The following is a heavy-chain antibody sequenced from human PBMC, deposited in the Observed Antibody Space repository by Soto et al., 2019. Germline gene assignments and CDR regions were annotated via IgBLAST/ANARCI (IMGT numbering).Heavy chain of an antibody. V-gene: IGHV1-18*01. CDR2: ISAYNGNT. J-gene: IGHJ4*02. Sequence: VSCKASGYTFTSYGISWVRQAPGQGLEWMGWISAYNGNTNYAQKLQGRVTMTTDTSTSTAYMELRSLRSDDTAVYYCARDKAQWLVKTFDYWGQGTLVTVSS. CDR3: ARDKAQWLVKTFDY. D-gene: IGHD6-19*01. CDR1: GYTFTSYG.